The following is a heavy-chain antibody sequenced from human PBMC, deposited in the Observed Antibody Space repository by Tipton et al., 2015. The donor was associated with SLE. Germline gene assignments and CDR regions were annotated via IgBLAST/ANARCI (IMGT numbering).Heavy chain of an antibody. Sequence: QSGPEVKKPGASVKVSCKASGYTFTSYGITWVRQAPGQGLEWMGWISAYNGNTNYAQNLQGRVTMTTDTSTSTAYMELRSLTYDDTAVYYCAREEYYYDSSGSHYYYMDVWGKGTTVTVSS. J-gene: IGHJ6*03. D-gene: IGHD3-22*01. CDR1: GYTFTSYG. V-gene: IGHV1-18*04. CDR3: AREEYYYDSSGSHYYYMDV. CDR2: ISAYNGNT.